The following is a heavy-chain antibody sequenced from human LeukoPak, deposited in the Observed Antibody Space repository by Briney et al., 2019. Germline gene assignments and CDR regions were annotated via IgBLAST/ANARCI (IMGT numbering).Heavy chain of an antibody. J-gene: IGHJ2*01. D-gene: IGHD6-13*01. Sequence: PSETLSLTCAVSGYSISSGYYWGWSRQPPGKGLVWIGSIYHSGSTYYNPSLKSRVTISVDTSKNPFSLKLSSVTAADTVVYYCARYREIAAAGPRYWYFDLWGRGTLVTVSS. CDR1: GYSISSGYY. V-gene: IGHV4-38-2*01. CDR2: IYHSGST. CDR3: ARYREIAAAGPRYWYFDL.